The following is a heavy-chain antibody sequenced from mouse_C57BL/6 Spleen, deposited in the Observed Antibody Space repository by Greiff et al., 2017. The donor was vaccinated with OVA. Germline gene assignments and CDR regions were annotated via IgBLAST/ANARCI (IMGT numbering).Heavy chain of an antibody. CDR3: ARGGNYPIYYAMDY. D-gene: IGHD2-1*01. CDR1: GYSFTDYN. J-gene: IGHJ4*01. CDR2: INPNYGTT. V-gene: IGHV1-39*01. Sequence: VHVKQSGPELVKPGASVKISCKASGYSFTDYNMNWVKQSNGKSLEWIGVINPNYGTTSYNQKFKGKATLTVDQSSSTAYMQLNSLTSEDSAVYYCARGGNYPIYYAMDYWGQGTSVTVSS.